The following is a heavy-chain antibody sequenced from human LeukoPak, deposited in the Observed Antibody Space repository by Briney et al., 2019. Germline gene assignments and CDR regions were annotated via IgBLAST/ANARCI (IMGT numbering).Heavy chain of an antibody. Sequence: PSETLSLTCTVSGGSISSYYWSWIRQPPGKGLEWIGYIYYSGSTNYNPSLKSRVTISVDTSKNQFSLKLSSVTAADTAVYYCARDRSSSWYHFDYWGQGTLVTVSS. D-gene: IGHD6-13*01. J-gene: IGHJ4*02. CDR1: GGSISSYY. V-gene: IGHV4-59*01. CDR3: ARDRSSSWYHFDY. CDR2: IYYSGST.